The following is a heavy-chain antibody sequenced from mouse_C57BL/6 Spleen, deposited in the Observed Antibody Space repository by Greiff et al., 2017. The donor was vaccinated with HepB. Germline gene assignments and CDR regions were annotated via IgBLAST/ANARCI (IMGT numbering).Heavy chain of an antibody. CDR2: IDPETGGT. V-gene: IGHV1-15*01. J-gene: IGHJ2*01. CDR3: TRGQLRLHYFDY. Sequence: VKLMESGAELVRPGASVTLSCKASGYTFTDYEMHWVKQTPVHGLEWIGAIDPETGGTAYNQKFKGKAILTADKSSSTAYMELRSLTSEDSAVYYCTRGQLRLHYFDYWGQGTTLTVSS. D-gene: IGHD3-2*02. CDR1: GYTFTDYE.